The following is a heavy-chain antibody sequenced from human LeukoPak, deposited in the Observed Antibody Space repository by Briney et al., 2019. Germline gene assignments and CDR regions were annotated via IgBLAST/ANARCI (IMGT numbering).Heavy chain of an antibody. CDR3: ARGYSSGWYTDLIVDFDY. Sequence: ASVKVSCKASGGTFSSYAISWVRQAPGQGLEWMGIINPSGGSTSYAQKFQGRVTMTRDTSTSTVYMELSSLRSEDTAVYYCARGYSSGWYTDLIVDFDYWGQGTLVTVSS. D-gene: IGHD6-19*01. CDR2: INPSGGST. V-gene: IGHV1-46*01. J-gene: IGHJ4*02. CDR1: GGTFSSYA.